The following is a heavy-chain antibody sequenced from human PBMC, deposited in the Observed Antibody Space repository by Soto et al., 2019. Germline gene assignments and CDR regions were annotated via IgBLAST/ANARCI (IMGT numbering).Heavy chain of an antibody. Sequence: QVQLVESGGGVVQPGRSLRLSCAASGFTFSSYAMHWVRQAPGKGLEWVAGISYDGRNKYYADSVKGRFTISRDNSKNPLYLQMSRLRAEDTAVYYCAREGSRYYGMDVWGQGTTVTVSS. CDR3: AREGSRYYGMDV. V-gene: IGHV3-30*04. CDR2: ISYDGRNK. J-gene: IGHJ6*02. D-gene: IGHD3-10*01. CDR1: GFTFSSYA.